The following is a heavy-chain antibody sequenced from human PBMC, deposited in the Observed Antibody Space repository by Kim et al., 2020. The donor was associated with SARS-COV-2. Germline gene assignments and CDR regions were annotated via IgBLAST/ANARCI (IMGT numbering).Heavy chain of an antibody. CDR3: ATARPARGIVVVPAAMSMYYGMDV. CDR2: FDPEDGET. Sequence: ASLKVSCKVSGYTLTELSIHWVRQAPGKGLEWMGGFDPEDGETIYAQKFQGRVTMTEDTSTDTAYMELSSLRSEDTAVYYCATARPARGIVVVPAAMSMYYGMDVWCQGTTVPVSS. J-gene: IGHJ6*02. D-gene: IGHD2-2*01. V-gene: IGHV1-24*01. CDR1: GYTLTELS.